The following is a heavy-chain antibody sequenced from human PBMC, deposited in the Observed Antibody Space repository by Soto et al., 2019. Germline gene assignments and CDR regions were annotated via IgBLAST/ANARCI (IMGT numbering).Heavy chain of an antibody. CDR2: ISANNGTT. V-gene: IGHV1-18*01. J-gene: IGHJ4*02. CDR1: GGTFSSYA. Sequence: ASVKVSCKASGGTFSSYAISWVRQAPGQGLEWMGGISANNGTTNYAQKFQGRVTMTTDTSTSTAYMELRSLRSDDTAVYYCARSHDSSAYSHFDHWGQGTLVTVSS. D-gene: IGHD3-22*01. CDR3: ARSHDSSAYSHFDH.